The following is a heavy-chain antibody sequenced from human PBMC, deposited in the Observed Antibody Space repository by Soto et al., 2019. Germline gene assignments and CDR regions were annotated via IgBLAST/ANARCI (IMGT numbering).Heavy chain of an antibody. Sequence: PATLSLTCAVYGGSFSGYYWSWIRQPPGKGLEWIGEINHSGSTNYNPSLKSRVTISVDTSKNQFSLKLSSVTAADTAVYYCASYYGSGRSYFDYWGQGTLVTVSS. J-gene: IGHJ4*02. D-gene: IGHD3-10*01. CDR1: GGSFSGYY. V-gene: IGHV4-34*01. CDR2: INHSGST. CDR3: ASYYGSGRSYFDY.